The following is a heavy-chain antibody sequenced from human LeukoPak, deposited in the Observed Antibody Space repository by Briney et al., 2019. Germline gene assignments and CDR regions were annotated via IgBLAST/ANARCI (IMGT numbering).Heavy chain of an antibody. D-gene: IGHD4-17*01. CDR1: GFTFSSYW. CDR3: ARDWTTVTFPDAFDI. J-gene: IGHJ3*02. CDR2: IKEDGSEK. Sequence: GGSLRLSCAASGFTFSSYWMSWVRQAPGKGLERVANIKEDGSEKNYVDSVKGRFTISRDNAKHSLYLQMSSLRAEDTAVYYCARDWTTVTFPDAFDIWGQGTMVTVSS. V-gene: IGHV3-7*01.